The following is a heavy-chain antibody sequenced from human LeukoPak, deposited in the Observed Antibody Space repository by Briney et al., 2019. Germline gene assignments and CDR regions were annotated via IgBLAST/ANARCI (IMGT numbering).Heavy chain of an antibody. CDR3: ARGVPQINYYDSSGYLNDYYYYYYMDV. Sequence: SETLSLTCTVSGYSISSGYYWGWIRQPPGKGLEWIGSIYHSGSTYYNPSLKSRVTISVDTPKNQFSLKLSSVTAADTAVYYCARGVPQINYYDSSGYLNDYYYYYYMDVWGKGTTVTVSS. J-gene: IGHJ6*03. V-gene: IGHV4-38-2*02. CDR2: IYHSGST. D-gene: IGHD3-22*01. CDR1: GYSISSGYY.